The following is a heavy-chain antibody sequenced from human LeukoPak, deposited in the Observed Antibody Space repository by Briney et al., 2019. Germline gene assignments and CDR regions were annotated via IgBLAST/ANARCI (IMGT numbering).Heavy chain of an antibody. CDR1: GDSISSYY. CDR3: ARVDSSDSGRLEY. D-gene: IGHD3-10*01. Sequence: SETLSLTCTVSGDSISSYYWSWIRKPPGKALEWIGYIYYSGSTNYNPSVTSRVAIFVDTSKNQFSLKLTSVTAADTAVYYCARVDSSDSGRLEYWGRGTPVTVSS. J-gene: IGHJ4*02. CDR2: IYYSGST. V-gene: IGHV4-59*01.